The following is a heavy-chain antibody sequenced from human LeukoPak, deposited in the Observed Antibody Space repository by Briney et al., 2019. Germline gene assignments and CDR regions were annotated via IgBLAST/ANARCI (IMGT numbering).Heavy chain of an antibody. D-gene: IGHD5-18*01. CDR3: ARHTPWDTGMDV. CDR2: INPGDSDT. Sequence: GESLKIPCKGSGYSFANYWIAWVRQMPGKGLEWMAIINPGDSDTRYSPSFQGQVTISADKSINTAYLHWSSLKASDTAMYYCARHTPWDTGMDVWGKGTTVTVSS. V-gene: IGHV5-51*01. J-gene: IGHJ6*04. CDR1: GYSFANYW.